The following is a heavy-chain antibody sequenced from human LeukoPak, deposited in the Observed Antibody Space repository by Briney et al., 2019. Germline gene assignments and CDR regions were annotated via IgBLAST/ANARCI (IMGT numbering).Heavy chain of an antibody. D-gene: IGHD4-11*01. CDR3: ARDDTVTAHFDY. V-gene: IGHV3-48*01. Sequence: PGGSLRLSCAASGFTFSSYAMSWVRQAPGKGLEWVSYISGGSSNTFYADSVKGRFTISRDNAKNSLYLQMNSLRAEDTAVYYCARDDTVTAHFDYWGQGTLVSVSS. CDR2: ISGGSSNT. CDR1: GFTFSSYA. J-gene: IGHJ4*02.